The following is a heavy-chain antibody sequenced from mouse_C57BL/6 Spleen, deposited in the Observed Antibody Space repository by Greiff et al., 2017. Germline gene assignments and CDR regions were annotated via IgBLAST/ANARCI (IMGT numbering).Heavy chain of an antibody. J-gene: IGHJ2*01. CDR2: INPSSGYT. Sequence: VKLQESGAELAKPGASVKLSCKASGYTFTSYWMHWVKQRPGQGLEWIGYINPSSGYTKYNQKFKDKATLTADKTSSTAYMQLSSLTYEDSAVYYCARYYSNSRGYFDYWGQGTTLTVSS. V-gene: IGHV1-7*01. D-gene: IGHD2-5*01. CDR3: ARYYSNSRGYFDY. CDR1: GYTFTSYW.